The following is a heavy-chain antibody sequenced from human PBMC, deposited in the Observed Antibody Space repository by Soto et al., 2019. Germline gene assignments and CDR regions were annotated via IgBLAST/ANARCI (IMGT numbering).Heavy chain of an antibody. CDR3: AQGRGGYSDSWHEN. J-gene: IGHJ4*02. CDR1: GFAFGTLW. V-gene: IGHV3-74*01. D-gene: IGHD5-12*01. Sequence: VQLVESGGGLVQPGGSLRLSCAASGFAFGTLWMHWVRQAPGKGLVWVSRINHDGRSTAYADSVKGRFTISRDNAKNTLYLQMNSLRVEDTAVYYCAQGRGGYSDSWHENWGQGTLVTVSS. CDR2: INHDGRST.